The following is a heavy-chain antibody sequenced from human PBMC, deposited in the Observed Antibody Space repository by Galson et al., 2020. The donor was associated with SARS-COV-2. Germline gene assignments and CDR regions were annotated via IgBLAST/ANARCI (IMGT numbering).Heavy chain of an antibody. J-gene: IGHJ4*02. D-gene: IGHD1-26*01. V-gene: IGHV3-13*01. CDR2: IGTAGDT. CDR1: GFTFSSYD. CDR3: ARGFGYSGSYYVGGTGDY. Sequence: GGSLRLSCAASGFTFSSYDMHWVRQATGKGLEWVSAIGTAGDTYYPGSVKGRFTISRENAKNSLYLQMNSLRAGDTAVYYCARGFGYSGSYYVGGTGDYWGQGTLVTVSS.